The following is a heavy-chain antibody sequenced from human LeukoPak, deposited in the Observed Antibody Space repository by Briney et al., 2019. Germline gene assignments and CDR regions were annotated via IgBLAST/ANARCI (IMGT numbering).Heavy chain of an antibody. Sequence: KPSETLSLTCAVYGGSFSGYYWSWIRQPPGKGLEWIGEINHSGSTNYNPSLKSRVTISVDTSKNQFSLKLSSVTAADTAVYYCARRRWQRGPDVVNPFDYWGQGTLVTVSS. V-gene: IGHV4-34*01. CDR3: ARRRWQRGPDVVNPFDY. J-gene: IGHJ4*02. D-gene: IGHD5-12*01. CDR1: GGSFSGYY. CDR2: INHSGST.